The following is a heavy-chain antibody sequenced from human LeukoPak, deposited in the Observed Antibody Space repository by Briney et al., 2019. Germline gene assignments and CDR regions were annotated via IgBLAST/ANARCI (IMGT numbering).Heavy chain of an antibody. V-gene: IGHV6-1*01. D-gene: IGHD2-8*01. CDR3: ARSEMSKRLIVLMVYARPDNAFDI. CDR2: TYYRSKWYN. Sequence: SQTLSLTCAISGDSVSSNSAAWNWIRQSPSRGLEWLGRTYYRSKWYNDYAVSVKSRITINPDTSKNQFSLQLNSVTPEDTAVYYCARSEMSKRLIVLMVYARPDNAFDIWGQGTMVTVSS. J-gene: IGHJ3*02. CDR1: GDSVSSNSAA.